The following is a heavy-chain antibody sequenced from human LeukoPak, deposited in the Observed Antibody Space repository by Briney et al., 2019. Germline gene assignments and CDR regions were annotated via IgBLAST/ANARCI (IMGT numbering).Heavy chain of an antibody. CDR3: AKDPPGIAVAGTFDY. D-gene: IGHD6-19*01. CDR1: GFTFNDYA. V-gene: IGHV3-9*01. Sequence: PGGSLRLSCAVSGFTFNDYAMHWVRHAPGKGLEWVSGISWNSGSIGYADSVKGRFTISRDNSKNTLYLQMNSLRAEDTAVYYCAKDPPGIAVAGTFDYWGQGTLVTVSS. J-gene: IGHJ4*02. CDR2: ISWNSGSI.